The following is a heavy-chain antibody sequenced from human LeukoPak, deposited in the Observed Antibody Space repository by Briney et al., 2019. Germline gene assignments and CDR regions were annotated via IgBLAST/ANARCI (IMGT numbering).Heavy chain of an antibody. D-gene: IGHD1-26*01. Sequence: GGSLRLSCAASGFTFSSYEMNWVSQAPGKGLEWVANIRQDGSETYYVDSVKGRFTISRDNAKNSLYLQMNSLRAEDTAVYYCARGGFYRYSGTSGDYWGQGSQVTVSS. CDR1: GFTFSSYE. CDR2: IRQDGSET. V-gene: IGHV3-7*01. J-gene: IGHJ4*02. CDR3: ARGGFYRYSGTSGDY.